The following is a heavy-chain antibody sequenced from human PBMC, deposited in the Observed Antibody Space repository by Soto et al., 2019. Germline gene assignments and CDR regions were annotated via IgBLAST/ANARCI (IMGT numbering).Heavy chain of an antibody. D-gene: IGHD3-22*01. CDR1: GGSINSSDYL. CDR3: ARHPTPWDRSGYYDY. V-gene: IGHV4-39*01. J-gene: IGHJ4*02. Sequence: SETLSLTCTVSGGSINSSDYLWGWIRQPPGKGLEWIGSIYYSGSTYYNPSLESRVTISVDTSKNQFSLKLTSVTAAHTAVYYCARHPTPWDRSGYYDYWGQGTLVTVSS. CDR2: IYYSGST.